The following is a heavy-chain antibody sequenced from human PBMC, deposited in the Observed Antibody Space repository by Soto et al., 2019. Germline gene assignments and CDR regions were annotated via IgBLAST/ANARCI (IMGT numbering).Heavy chain of an antibody. CDR2: IYYSGIT. J-gene: IGHJ4*02. D-gene: IGHD6-13*01. CDR1: GGSVSSGSISSHY. V-gene: IGHV4-61*01. Sequence: SETLSLTCTVSGGSVSSGSISSHYWSWVRQPPGKGLEWIGYIYYSGITNYKPSLNSRVTISVDTSKNQFSLKLSSVTAADTAVYYCARGRSSWPYYLDSWGQGTLVTVSS. CDR3: ARGRSSWPYYLDS.